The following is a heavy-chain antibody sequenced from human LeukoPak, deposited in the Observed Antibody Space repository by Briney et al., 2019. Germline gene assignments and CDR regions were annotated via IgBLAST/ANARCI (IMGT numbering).Heavy chain of an antibody. CDR3: ARRRITMVRGVIITGFDY. Sequence: NPSETLSLTCAVYGGSFSGYYWSWIRQPPGKGLEWIGEINHSGSTNYNPSLKSRVTISVDTSKNQFSLKLSSVTAADTAVYYCARRRITMVRGVIITGFDYWGQGTLVTVSS. V-gene: IGHV4-34*01. CDR2: INHSGST. J-gene: IGHJ4*02. D-gene: IGHD3-10*01. CDR1: GGSFSGYY.